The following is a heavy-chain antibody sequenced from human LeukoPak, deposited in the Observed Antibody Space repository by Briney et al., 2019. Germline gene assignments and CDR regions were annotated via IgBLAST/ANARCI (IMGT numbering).Heavy chain of an antibody. J-gene: IGHJ4*02. CDR2: IYYSGST. D-gene: IGHD5-24*01. CDR3: ASTRRDGYNRLFDY. CDR1: GGSISSSSYY. Sequence: SETLSLTCTVSGGSISSSSYYCGWIRQPPGKGLEWIGGIYYSGSTYYNPSLKSRVTISVDTSKNQFSLKLSSVTAADTAVYYCASTRRDGYNRLFDYWGQGTLVTVSS. V-gene: IGHV4-39*01.